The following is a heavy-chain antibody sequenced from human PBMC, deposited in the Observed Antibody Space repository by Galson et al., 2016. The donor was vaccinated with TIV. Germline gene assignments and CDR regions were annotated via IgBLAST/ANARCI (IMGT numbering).Heavy chain of an antibody. J-gene: IGHJ4*02. CDR1: GFTFDDYG. CDR3: ARLRSCGGDCYYFDY. CDR2: VNWNGGST. D-gene: IGHD2-21*02. V-gene: IGHV3-20*01. Sequence: SLRLSCAASGFTFDDYGVSWVRQAPGKGLEWVSSVNWNGGSTGYADSVKGRFTISRDNAKNSLYLQMNSLRAEDTALYHCARLRSCGGDCYYFDYWGQGTLVTVSP.